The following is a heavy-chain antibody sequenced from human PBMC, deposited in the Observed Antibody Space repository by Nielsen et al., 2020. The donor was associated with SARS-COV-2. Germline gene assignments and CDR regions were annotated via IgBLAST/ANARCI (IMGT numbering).Heavy chain of an antibody. CDR2: ISASSGNT. CDR3: AKEISYGYWYYGMDV. V-gene: IGHV1-18*01. J-gene: IGHJ6*02. D-gene: IGHD5-18*01. Sequence: ASVKVSCKASGYNFINYGISWVRQAPGHGLEWMGWISASSGNTRYAQEVQGRVTMAADTSTSTAYMDLRSLRSDDTAVYYCAKEISYGYWYYGMDVWGQGTTVTVSS. CDR1: GYNFINYG.